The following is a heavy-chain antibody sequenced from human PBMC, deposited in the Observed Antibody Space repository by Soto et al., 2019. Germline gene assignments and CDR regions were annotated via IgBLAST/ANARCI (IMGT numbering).Heavy chain of an antibody. CDR1: GFTFSSYG. Sequence: PGGSLRLSCAASGFTFSSYGMHWVRQAPGKGLEWVAVISYDGSNKYYADSVKGRFTISRDNSKNTLYLQMNSLRAEDTAVYYCARTRGGITMIETENNWFDPWGQGTLVTVSS. D-gene: IGHD3-22*01. CDR2: ISYDGSNK. J-gene: IGHJ5*02. CDR3: ARTRGGITMIETENNWFDP. V-gene: IGHV3-30*03.